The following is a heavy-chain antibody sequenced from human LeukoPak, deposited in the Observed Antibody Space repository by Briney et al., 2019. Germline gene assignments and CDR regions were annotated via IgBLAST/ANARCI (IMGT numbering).Heavy chain of an antibody. Sequence: GGSLRLSCAASGFTISSYTMMWVRQAPGKGLEWVSYVSSSGSSIYYADSVKGRFSISRDNAKKSVYLQMHSLRVEDTAVYYCARSGGSSGYYSSWGQGTLVTVSS. CDR1: GFTISSYT. J-gene: IGHJ5*02. D-gene: IGHD3-22*01. CDR2: VSSSGSSI. V-gene: IGHV3-48*01. CDR3: ARSGGSSGYYSS.